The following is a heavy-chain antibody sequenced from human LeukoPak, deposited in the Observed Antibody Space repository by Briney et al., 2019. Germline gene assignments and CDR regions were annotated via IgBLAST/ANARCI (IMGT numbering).Heavy chain of an antibody. CDR1: RTSFSAYY. CDR2: THHSGIT. Sequence: SETLSLTCAVYRTSFSAYYWTWIRQPPGKGLEWIGETHHSGITNYNPSLKSRVTISIDTSKNQFSLNLSSVTAADTAVYYCASLWFGDLTIDSWGQGTLVTVSS. J-gene: IGHJ4*02. CDR3: ASLWFGDLTIDS. D-gene: IGHD3-10*01. V-gene: IGHV4-34*01.